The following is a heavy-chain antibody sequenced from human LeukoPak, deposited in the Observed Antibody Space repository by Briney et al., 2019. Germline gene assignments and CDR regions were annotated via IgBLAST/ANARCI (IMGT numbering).Heavy chain of an antibody. CDR1: GYSFTGYH. CDR2: INPNSGGA. CDR3: AVGGTGYNTFDY. D-gene: IGHD3/OR15-3a*01. V-gene: IGHV1-2*02. J-gene: IGHJ4*02. Sequence: ASVKVSCKASGYSFTGYHMHWVRQAPGQGLEWVGWINPNSGGANYAQKFQGRVTMTRDTSISTAYMELSRLRSDDTAVYYCAVGGTGYNTFDYWSQGTLVTVSS.